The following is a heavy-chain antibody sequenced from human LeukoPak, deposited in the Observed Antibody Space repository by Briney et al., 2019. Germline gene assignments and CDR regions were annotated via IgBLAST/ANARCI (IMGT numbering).Heavy chain of an antibody. V-gene: IGHV3-48*02. CDR3: ARVGGAPAVTMYFEY. D-gene: IGHD1-26*01. Sequence: GSPLRLSCVSSGTTFSGYSMIWVGQAPGKGLAWLSLMTISVNTIFYAESVKDRFTISRDNAKKSLYLPMNSLRDEDRAVYYCARVGGAPAVTMYFEYWGEGTLVTVPS. CDR1: GTTFSGYS. CDR2: MTISVNTI. J-gene: IGHJ4*02.